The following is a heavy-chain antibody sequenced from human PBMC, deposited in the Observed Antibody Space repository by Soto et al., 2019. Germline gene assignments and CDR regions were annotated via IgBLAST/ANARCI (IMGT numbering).Heavy chain of an antibody. D-gene: IGHD3-16*01. CDR3: ARGLGYYDYVWGSYLPHYYYGMNV. V-gene: IGHV1-8*01. J-gene: IGHJ6*02. CDR1: GYTITSYD. Sequence: VASVEVACKASGYTITSYDINWVRHATGQGLEWMGWMNPNSGNTGYAHKFQGRVTMTRNTAISTAYMELSSLISEDTAVYYCARGLGYYDYVWGSYLPHYYYGMNVWGQRTTVTVSS. CDR2: MNPNSGNT.